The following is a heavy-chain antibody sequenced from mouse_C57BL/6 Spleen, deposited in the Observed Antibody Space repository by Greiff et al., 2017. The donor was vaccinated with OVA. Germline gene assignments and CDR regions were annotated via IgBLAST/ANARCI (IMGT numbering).Heavy chain of an antibody. J-gene: IGHJ2*01. CDR1: GYSFTGYY. CDR2: INPSTGGT. D-gene: IGHD2-4*01. Sequence: VQLQQSGPELVKPGASVKISCKASGYSFTGYYMHWVKQSSEKSLEWIGEINPSTGGTSYNQKFKGKATLTVDKSSSTAYMQLKSLTSEDSAVYYCARYDYDVGFDYWGQGTTLTVSS. V-gene: IGHV1-43*01. CDR3: ARYDYDVGFDY.